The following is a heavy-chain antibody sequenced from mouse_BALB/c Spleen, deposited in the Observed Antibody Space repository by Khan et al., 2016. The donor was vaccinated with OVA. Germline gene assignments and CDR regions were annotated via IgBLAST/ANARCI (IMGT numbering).Heavy chain of an antibody. D-gene: IGHD1-1*01. CDR1: GYSFTGYF. J-gene: IGHJ2*01. CDR2: INPHIGET. V-gene: IGHV1-20*02. CDR3: ARKNGSDFDY. Sequence: VQLQQSGPELVKPGASVKISCKASGYSFTGYFMNWVMQSHGKSLEWIGRINPHIGETFYNQKFKGKATLTVEESSSTAHMELRSLASEESAVYYCARKNGSDFDYWGQGTTLTVSS.